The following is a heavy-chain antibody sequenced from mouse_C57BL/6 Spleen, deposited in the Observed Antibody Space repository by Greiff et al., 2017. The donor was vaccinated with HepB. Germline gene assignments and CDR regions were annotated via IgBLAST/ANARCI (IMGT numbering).Heavy chain of an antibody. V-gene: IGHV5-6*01. CDR1: GFTFSSYG. CDR3: ARGSNPYAMDY. D-gene: IGHD2-5*01. CDR2: ISSGGSYT. Sequence: EVQRVESGGDLVKPGGSLKLSCAASGFTFSSYGMSWARQTPDKRLEWVATISSGGSYTYYPDSVKGRFTISRDNAKNTLYLQMSSLKSEDTAMYYCARGSNPYAMDYWGQGTSVTVSS. J-gene: IGHJ4*01.